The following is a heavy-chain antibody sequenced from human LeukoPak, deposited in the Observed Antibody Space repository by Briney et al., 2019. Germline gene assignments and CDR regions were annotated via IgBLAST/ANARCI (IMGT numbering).Heavy chain of an antibody. CDR2: ISSGSSYI. J-gene: IGHJ4*02. D-gene: IGHD6-19*01. CDR3: ARDIVAGTATFDY. V-gene: IGHV3-21*06. Sequence: PGGSLRLSCAASGFTFSSYSMNWVRQAPGKGLEWVSYISSGSSYIHYADSVKGLFTISRDNAENSLYLQVNSLRAEDTAVYYCARDIVAGTATFDYWGQGTLVTVSS. CDR1: GFTFSSYS.